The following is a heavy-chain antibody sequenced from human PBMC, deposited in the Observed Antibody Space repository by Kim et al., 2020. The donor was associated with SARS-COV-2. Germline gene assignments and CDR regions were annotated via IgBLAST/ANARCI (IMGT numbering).Heavy chain of an antibody. Sequence: SETLSLTCAVSGGSISSGGYSWSWIRQPPGKGLEWIGYIYHSGSTYYNPSLKSRVTISVDRSKNQFSLKLSSVTAADTAVYYCARGGGRFLEWLLLFDYWGQGTLVTVSS. CDR1: GGSISSGGYS. CDR2: IYHSGST. CDR3: ARGGGRFLEWLLLFDY. J-gene: IGHJ4*02. V-gene: IGHV4-30-2*01. D-gene: IGHD3-3*01.